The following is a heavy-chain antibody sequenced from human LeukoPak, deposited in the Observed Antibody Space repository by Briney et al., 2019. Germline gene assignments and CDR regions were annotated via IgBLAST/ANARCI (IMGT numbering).Heavy chain of an antibody. Sequence: PSETLSLTCTVSGGSISSYYWTWIRQPPGKGLEWLGYIYYSGSTNYNPSLKSRVTISVDTSKNQFSLKLSSVTAADTAVYYCARRSYGSTSPLRMDVWGQGTTATVSS. CDR2: IYYSGST. D-gene: IGHD3-10*01. CDR3: ARRSYGSTSPLRMDV. CDR1: GGSISSYY. V-gene: IGHV4-59*08. J-gene: IGHJ6*02.